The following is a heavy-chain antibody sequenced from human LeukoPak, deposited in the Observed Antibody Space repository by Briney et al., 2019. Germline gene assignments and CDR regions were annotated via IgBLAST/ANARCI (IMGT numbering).Heavy chain of an antibody. J-gene: IGHJ6*03. CDR2: IYPGDSDT. D-gene: IGHD1-7*01. CDR3: ARPGQFETGTKVFYYYMDV. V-gene: IGHV5-51*01. CDR1: GYSFTSYW. Sequence: HGESLKISCKGSGYSFTSYWIGWVRQMPGKGLEWMGIIYPGDSDTRYSPSFQGQVTISADKSISTAYLQWSSLKASDTAMYYCARPGQFETGTKVFYYYMDVWGKGTTVTVSS.